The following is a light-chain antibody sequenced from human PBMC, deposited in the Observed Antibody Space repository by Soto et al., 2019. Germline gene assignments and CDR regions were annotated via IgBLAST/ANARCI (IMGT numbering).Light chain of an antibody. V-gene: IGKV1-5*01. CDR1: QSISSW. CDR3: QQYNNYSRT. J-gene: IGKJ1*01. CDR2: DAS. Sequence: DIQMTQSPSTLSASVGSRVTITCRASQSISSWLAWYQQKPGKAPKVLIYDASSLDSGVPSRFSGSGSGTEFTLTISSLQPDDFATYYCQQYNNYSRTFGQGTKADIK.